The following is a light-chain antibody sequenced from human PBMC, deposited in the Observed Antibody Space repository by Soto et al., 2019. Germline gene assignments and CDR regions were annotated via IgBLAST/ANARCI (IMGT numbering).Light chain of an antibody. CDR3: QHSSSVPVT. Sequence: AIRMTHSPSSFSASTGDRDTITCRASQGISSHLACYQVKLGKAASLLIYTASYLDSGVTSRFGGDGSATDFTLAISTVHSEDLEVYYCQHSSSVPVTLGDVTKVGS. V-gene: IGKV1-8*01. J-gene: IGKJ4*02. CDR1: QGISSH. CDR2: TAS.